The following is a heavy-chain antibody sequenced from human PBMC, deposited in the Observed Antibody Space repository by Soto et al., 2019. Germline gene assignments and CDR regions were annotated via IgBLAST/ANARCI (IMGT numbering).Heavy chain of an antibody. J-gene: IGHJ5*02. CDR3: ARLRWETENNWFDP. CDR2: IYHSGST. V-gene: IGHV4-30-4*01. Sequence: SETLSLTCTVSGDSINSVDHYWSWIRQPPGKGLEWMGYIYHSGSTHYNPSLNSRLTISIDTSTNRFSLNLTSVTAADTAVYFCARLRWETENNWFDPWGQGPLVTVSS. CDR1: GDSINSVDHY. D-gene: IGHD1-26*01.